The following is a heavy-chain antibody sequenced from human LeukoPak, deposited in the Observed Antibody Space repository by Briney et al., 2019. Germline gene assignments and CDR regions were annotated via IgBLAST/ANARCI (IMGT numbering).Heavy chain of an antibody. CDR3: AKDGIAVAGISAWY. CDR2: ISDSGGST. Sequence: GGSLRFSCAASGFTFSSYAMTWVRQAPGKGLEWVSGISDSGGSTYYADSVKDRFTISRDNSKNTVYLQMNSLRAEDTAIYYCAKDGIAVAGISAWYWGQGTQVTVSS. J-gene: IGHJ4*02. D-gene: IGHD6-19*01. CDR1: GFTFSSYA. V-gene: IGHV3-23*01.